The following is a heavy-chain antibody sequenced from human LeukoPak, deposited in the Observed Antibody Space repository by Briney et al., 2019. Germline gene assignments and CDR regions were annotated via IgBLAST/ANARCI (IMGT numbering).Heavy chain of an antibody. V-gene: IGHV3-23*01. CDR1: GFTFRSYA. D-gene: IGHD2-2*01. Sequence: PGGSLRLSCAASGFTFRSYAMSWVRQAPGKGLEWVSAISGSGGGTYYADSMKGRFTISRDNSKNTLYLQLNSLRAEDTAVYYCAKDREGVPADYWGQGTLVTVSS. CDR2: ISGSGGGT. J-gene: IGHJ4*02. CDR3: AKDREGVPADY.